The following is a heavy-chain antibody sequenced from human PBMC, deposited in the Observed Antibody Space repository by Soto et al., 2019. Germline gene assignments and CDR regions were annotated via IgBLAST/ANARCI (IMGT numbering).Heavy chain of an antibody. V-gene: IGHV4-61*01. J-gene: IGHJ6*02. CDR3: AREEVLMVYAKDYYYYGMDV. Sequence: SETLSLTCTVSGGSVSSGSYYWSWIRQPPGKGLEWIGYIYYSGSTNYNPSLKSRVTISVDTSKNQFSLKLSSVTAADTAVYYCAREEVLMVYAKDYYYYGMDVWDQGTTVTVSS. CDR2: IYYSGST. D-gene: IGHD2-8*01. CDR1: GGSVSSGSYY.